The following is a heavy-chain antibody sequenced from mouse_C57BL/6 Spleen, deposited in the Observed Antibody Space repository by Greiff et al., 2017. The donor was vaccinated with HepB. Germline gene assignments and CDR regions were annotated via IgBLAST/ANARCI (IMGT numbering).Heavy chain of an antibody. CDR3: TRRGAYDYDAVPYAMDY. V-gene: IGHV1-5*01. D-gene: IGHD2-4*01. CDR2: IYPGNSDT. CDR1: GYTFTSYW. Sequence: EVQLQQSGTVLARPGASVKMSCKTSGYTFTSYWMHWVKQRPGQGLEWIGAIYPGNSDTSYNQKFKGKAKLTAVTSASTAYMELSSLTNEDSAVYYWTRRGAYDYDAVPYAMDYWGQGTSVTVSS. J-gene: IGHJ4*01.